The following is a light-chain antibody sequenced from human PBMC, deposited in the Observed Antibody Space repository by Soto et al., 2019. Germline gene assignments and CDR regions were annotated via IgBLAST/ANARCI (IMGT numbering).Light chain of an antibody. Sequence: EVVMTQSLATLSVSPGERATLSCRASQSVSTNLAWYQQKPGQAPRLLIYGASTRATAIPARFSGSGSGTEFTLTISSLQSADFAVYFCQQYNKWPLTFGQGTKVEI. CDR3: QQYNKWPLT. V-gene: IGKV3-15*01. J-gene: IGKJ1*01. CDR1: QSVSTN. CDR2: GAS.